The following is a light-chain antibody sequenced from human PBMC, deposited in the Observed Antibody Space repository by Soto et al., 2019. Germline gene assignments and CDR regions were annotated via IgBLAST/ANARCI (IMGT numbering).Light chain of an antibody. CDR1: QSISSY. Sequence: DIQMTQSPSSLSASVGDRVTITCRASQSISSYLNWYQQKPGKAPKRLIYAASSLQSGVPSRFSGSGSGTDFTLNISSLQPEDFATYYCQQSYRTPLTFGQGTKVEL. J-gene: IGKJ1*01. V-gene: IGKV1-39*01. CDR2: AAS. CDR3: QQSYRTPLT.